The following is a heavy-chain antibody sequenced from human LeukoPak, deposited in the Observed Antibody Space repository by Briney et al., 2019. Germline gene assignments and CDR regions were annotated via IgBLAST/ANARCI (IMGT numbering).Heavy chain of an antibody. CDR2: IYHSGST. D-gene: IGHD3-3*01. CDR1: GYSISSGYY. CDR3: ASFLEWLYDAFDI. Sequence: PSETLSLTCTVSGYSISSGYYWGWIRQPPGKGLEWIGSIYHSGSTYYNPSLKSRVTISVDTSKNQFSLKLSSVTAADTAVYYCASFLEWLYDAFDIWGQGTMVTVSS. J-gene: IGHJ3*02. V-gene: IGHV4-38-2*02.